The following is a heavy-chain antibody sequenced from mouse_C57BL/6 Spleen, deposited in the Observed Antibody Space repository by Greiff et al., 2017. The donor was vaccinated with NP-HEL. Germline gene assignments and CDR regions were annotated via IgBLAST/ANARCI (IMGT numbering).Heavy chain of an antibody. CDR2: IDPSDSYT. V-gene: IGHV1-69*01. J-gene: IGHJ3*01. D-gene: IGHD1-1*02. Sequence: VQLQQPGAELVMPGASVKLSCKASGYTFTSYWMHWVKQRPGQGLEWIGEIDPSDSYTNYNQKFKGKSTLTVDKTSSTAYMQLSSLTSEDSAVYYCARWGGNSSWFDYWGQGTLVTVSA. CDR3: ARWGGNSSWFDY. CDR1: GYTFTSYW.